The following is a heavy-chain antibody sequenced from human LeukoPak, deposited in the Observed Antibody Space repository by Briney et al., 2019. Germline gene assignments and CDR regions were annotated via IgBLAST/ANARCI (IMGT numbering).Heavy chain of an antibody. Sequence: PGGSLRLSCAASGFTFSSYGMHWVRQAPGKGLEWVAVISYDGSNKYYADSVKGRFTISRDNSKNTLYLQMNSLRAEDTAVYYCAKPFEYGSGSYYWDYWGQGTLVTVSS. CDR2: ISYDGSNK. D-gene: IGHD3-10*01. V-gene: IGHV3-30*18. J-gene: IGHJ4*02. CDR3: AKPFEYGSGSYYWDY. CDR1: GFTFSSYG.